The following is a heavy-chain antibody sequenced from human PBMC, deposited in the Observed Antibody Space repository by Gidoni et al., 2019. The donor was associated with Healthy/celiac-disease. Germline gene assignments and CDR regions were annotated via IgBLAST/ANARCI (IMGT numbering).Heavy chain of an antibody. V-gene: IGHV4-39*01. D-gene: IGHD6-6*01. CDR3: ARRKYSSSAQFDY. CDR1: GGSISSSSYY. Sequence: QLQLQESGPGLVKPSETLSLTCTVSGGSISSSSYYWGWIRQPPGKGLEWIGSIYYSGSTYYNPSLKSRVTISVDTSKNQFSLKLSSVTAADTAVYYCARRKYSSSAQFDYWGQGTLVTVSS. CDR2: IYYSGST. J-gene: IGHJ4*02.